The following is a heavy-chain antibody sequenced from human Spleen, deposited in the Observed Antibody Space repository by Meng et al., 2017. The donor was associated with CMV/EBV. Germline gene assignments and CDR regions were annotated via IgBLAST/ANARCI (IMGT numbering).Heavy chain of an antibody. D-gene: IGHD3-10*01. J-gene: IGHJ4*02. CDR2: IIPIFGTA. CDR3: ARGSFGYGRGLDY. Sequence: CKASGGTFSRYAISWVRQAPGQGLEWMGGIIPIFGTANYAQKFQGRVTITTDESTSTAYMELSSLRSEDTAVYYCARGSFGYGRGLDYWGQGTLVTVSS. V-gene: IGHV1-69*05. CDR1: GGTFSRYA.